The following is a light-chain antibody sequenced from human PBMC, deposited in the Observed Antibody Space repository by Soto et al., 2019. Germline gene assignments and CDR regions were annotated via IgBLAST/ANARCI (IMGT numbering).Light chain of an antibody. Sequence: QSVLTQPPSASGSPGQSVTISCTGTSSDVGGYKYVSWYQQYPGKAPKLMIYAVNKRPSGVPDRFSGSKSGNTASLTISGLQAEDEADYYCASYGSGATYVFGGGTKVTVL. CDR1: SSDVGGYKY. CDR2: AVN. J-gene: IGLJ1*01. CDR3: ASYGSGATYV. V-gene: IGLV2-8*01.